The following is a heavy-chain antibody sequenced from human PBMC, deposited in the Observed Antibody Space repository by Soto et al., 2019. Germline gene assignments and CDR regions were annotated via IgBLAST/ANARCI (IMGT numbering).Heavy chain of an antibody. J-gene: IGHJ4*02. CDR1: GFIFSGYV. V-gene: IGHV3-30*18. CDR3: AKDLAVVAATPHFDL. Sequence: QVQLVESGGGVVQPGRSLRLSCVASGFIFSGYVMHWVRQAPGKGLEWVAVISYDGGKIYYADSVKGRFTISRDNSQSTLFLQMNSLRAEDTALYYCAKDLAVVAATPHFDLWGQGTLVTVSS. CDR2: ISYDGGKI. D-gene: IGHD2-15*01.